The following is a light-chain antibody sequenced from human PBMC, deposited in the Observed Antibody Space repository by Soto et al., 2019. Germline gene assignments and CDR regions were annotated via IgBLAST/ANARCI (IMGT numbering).Light chain of an antibody. CDR1: SGHSSNI. V-gene: IGLV4-60*03. J-gene: IGLJ2*01. CDR2: LERSGNY. CDR3: ETWDSNTRV. Sequence: QPVLTQSSSAPASLGSSVKLTCTLSSGHSSNIIAWHQQQPGKAPRYLMKLERSGNYIKGSGVPDRFSGSSSGADRYLTISNPQSEDEADYYCETWDSNTRVFGGGTKVTVL.